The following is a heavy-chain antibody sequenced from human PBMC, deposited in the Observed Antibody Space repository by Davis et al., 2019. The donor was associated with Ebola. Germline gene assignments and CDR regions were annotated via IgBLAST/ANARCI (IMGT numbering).Heavy chain of an antibody. D-gene: IGHD2-21*02. CDR2: ISSRSTYI. V-gene: IGHV3-21*01. CDR1: GFTFSSYT. Sequence: GESLKISCAASGFTFSSYTMNWVRQAPGKGLEWVSSISSRSTYIYYADSVKGRFTISRDNAKNSLYLQMNSLRAEDTAVYYCARRMLGDSRGGVDVWGQGTTVAVSS. CDR3: ARRMLGDSRGGVDV. J-gene: IGHJ6*02.